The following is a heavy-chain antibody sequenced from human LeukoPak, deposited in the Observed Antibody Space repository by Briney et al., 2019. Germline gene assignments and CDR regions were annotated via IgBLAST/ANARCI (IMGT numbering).Heavy chain of an antibody. CDR1: GYTFTSYY. D-gene: IGHD6-13*01. CDR3: ARAPSSIRGIAAAGVVLPY. Sequence: ASVKVSCKASGYTFTSYYMHWVRQAPGQGLEWMGIINPSGGSTSYAQKFQGRVTMTRDTSTSTVYMELSSLRSEDTAVYYCARAPSSIRGIAAAGVVLPYWGQGTLVTVSS. J-gene: IGHJ4*02. CDR2: INPSGGST. V-gene: IGHV1-46*01.